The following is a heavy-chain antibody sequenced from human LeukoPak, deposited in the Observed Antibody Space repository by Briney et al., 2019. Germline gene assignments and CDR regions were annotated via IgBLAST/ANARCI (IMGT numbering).Heavy chain of an antibody. CDR3: AKSDHSSWYESGFDY. D-gene: IGHD6-13*01. Sequence: GGSLRLSCAASGFTFSSYAMSWVRQAPGKGLEWVLAISGSGGSTYYADSVKGRFTISRDNSKNTLYLQMNSLRAEDTAVYYCAKSDHSSWYESGFDYWGQGTLVTVSS. V-gene: IGHV3-23*01. CDR1: GFTFSSYA. CDR2: ISGSGGST. J-gene: IGHJ4*02.